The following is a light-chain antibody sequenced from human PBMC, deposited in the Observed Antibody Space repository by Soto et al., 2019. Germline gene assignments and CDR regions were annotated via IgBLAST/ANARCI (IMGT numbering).Light chain of an antibody. CDR2: DAS. CDR1: QSVSSY. V-gene: IGKV3-11*01. Sequence: EIVLTQSPATLSLSPGERATLSCRASQSVSSYLAWYQQKPGQAPRLLIYDASNRATGIPARFSGSGSGTDFTLTSSSLEPEDSAVYYCQEGSNWPPTFGQGTKLEIK. CDR3: QEGSNWPPT. J-gene: IGKJ2*01.